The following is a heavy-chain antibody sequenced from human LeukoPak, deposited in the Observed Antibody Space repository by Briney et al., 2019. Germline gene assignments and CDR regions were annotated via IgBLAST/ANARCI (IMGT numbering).Heavy chain of an antibody. CDR1: GYTFTSYD. CDR2: MNPNSSNT. CDR3: ARAGIAARSPFGY. Sequence: ASVKVSCKASGYTFTSYDINWVRQATGQGLEWMGWMNPNSSNTGYAQKFQGRVTMTRNTSISTAYMELSSLRSEDTAVYYCARAGIAARSPFGYWGQGTLVTVSS. J-gene: IGHJ4*02. D-gene: IGHD6-6*01. V-gene: IGHV1-8*01.